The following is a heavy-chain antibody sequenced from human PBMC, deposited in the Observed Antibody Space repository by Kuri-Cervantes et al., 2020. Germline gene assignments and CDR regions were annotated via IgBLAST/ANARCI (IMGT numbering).Heavy chain of an antibody. CDR2: IYSGGST. Sequence: GESLKISCAASGFTVSSNYMSWVRQAPGKGLEWVSVIYSGGSTYYADSVKGRFTISRDNSKNTLYLQMNSLRAEDTAVYYCARVLGSSSWYHFDYWGQGTLVTVSS. CDR3: ARVLGSSSWYHFDY. CDR1: GFTVSSNY. J-gene: IGHJ4*02. D-gene: IGHD6-13*01. V-gene: IGHV3-53*01.